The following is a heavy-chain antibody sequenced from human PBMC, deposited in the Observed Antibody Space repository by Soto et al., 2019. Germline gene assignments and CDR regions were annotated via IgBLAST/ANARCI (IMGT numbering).Heavy chain of an antibody. CDR2: VYYTGNT. Sequence: PSETLSLTCTVSGASMSNYYASWIRQPPGKGLEHIGYVYYTGNTNYNPSPKSRVTISVDTSNNQFSLKLTSVTTADTVIYYCARSGHTFGGVVWGRGILVTVSS. V-gene: IGHV4-59*01. J-gene: IGHJ4*02. D-gene: IGHD3-16*01. CDR1: GASMSNYY. CDR3: ARSGHTFGGVV.